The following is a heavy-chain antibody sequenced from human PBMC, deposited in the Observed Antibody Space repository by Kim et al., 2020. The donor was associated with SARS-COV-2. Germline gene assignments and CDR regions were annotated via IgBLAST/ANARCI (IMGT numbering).Heavy chain of an antibody. CDR2: IYSGGSST. D-gene: IGHD6-13*01. J-gene: IGHJ6*02. Sequence: GGSLRLSCAASGFTFSSYTMSWVRQAPGEGLEGVSVIYSGGSSTYYEDSVKGRFTISRDNSKNTLYLQMNTLRAEDTAVYYCSKANSSSWSIGFMDDWG. V-gene: IGHV3-23*03. CDR3: SKANSSSWSIGFMDD. CDR1: GFTFSSYT.